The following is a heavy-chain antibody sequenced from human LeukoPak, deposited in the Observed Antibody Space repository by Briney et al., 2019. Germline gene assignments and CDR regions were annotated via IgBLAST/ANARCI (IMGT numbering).Heavy chain of an antibody. D-gene: IGHD3-22*01. V-gene: IGHV3-7*01. Sequence: GGSLRLSCAASGFTFSSYSMNWVRQAPGKGLEWVANIKQDGSEKYYVDSVKGRFTISRDNAKNSLYLQMNSLRAEDTAVYYCARVITDYYDSSGYFPYGMDVWGQGTTVTVSS. CDR3: ARVITDYYDSSGYFPYGMDV. CDR1: GFTFSSYS. J-gene: IGHJ6*02. CDR2: IKQDGSEK.